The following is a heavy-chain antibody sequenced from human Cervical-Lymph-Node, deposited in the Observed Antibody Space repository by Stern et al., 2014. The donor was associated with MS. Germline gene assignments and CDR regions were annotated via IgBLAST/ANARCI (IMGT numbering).Heavy chain of an antibody. CDR2: IKQDGSER. CDR3: ARDCGSGSCYQTQYYYGVDV. Sequence: VQLVESGGGLVQPGGSLRLSCAGSGFSLSSYWMSWVRQAPGKGPELVATIKQDGSERYYVDSGKGRFTISRDNSKNSVFLQMNSLRVDDTSVYYCARDCGSGSCYQTQYYYGVDVWGQGTTVIVSS. CDR1: GFSLSSYW. D-gene: IGHD2-15*01. J-gene: IGHJ6*02. V-gene: IGHV3-7*01.